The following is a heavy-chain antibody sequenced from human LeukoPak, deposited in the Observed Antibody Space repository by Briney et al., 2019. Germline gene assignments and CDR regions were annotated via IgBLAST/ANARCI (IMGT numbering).Heavy chain of an antibody. CDR3: VRGVNL. J-gene: IGHJ4*02. Sequence: SEIRSLTYRVSVGSIESEHWSWIRRAQVQKLESIGNIFYSGSTNYNPSLKSPVIISIDTTKNQFSMRLTSVTAADSAVYYCVRGVNLWGQGILVTVS. V-gene: IGHV4-59*01. D-gene: IGHD1-14*01. CDR1: VGSIESEH. CDR2: IFYSGST.